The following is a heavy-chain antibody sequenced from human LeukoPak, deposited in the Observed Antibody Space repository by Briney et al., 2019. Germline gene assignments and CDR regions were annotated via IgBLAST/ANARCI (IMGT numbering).Heavy chain of an antibody. CDR2: ISSSGSTI. V-gene: IGHV3-48*03. CDR1: GFTFSSYE. CDR3: ARDHCSGGSCYSAY. Sequence: PPGGSLRLSCAASGFTFSSYEMNWVRQAPGKGLEWVSYISSSGSTIYYADSVKGRFTISRDNAKNSLYLQMNSLRAEDTAVCYCARDHCSGGSCYSAYWGQGTLVTVSS. D-gene: IGHD2-15*01. J-gene: IGHJ4*02.